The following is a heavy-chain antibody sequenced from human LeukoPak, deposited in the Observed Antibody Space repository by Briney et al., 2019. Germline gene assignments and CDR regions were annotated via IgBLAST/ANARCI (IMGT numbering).Heavy chain of an antibody. V-gene: IGHV3-74*01. CDR1: GFTFSSYL. J-gene: IGHJ3*02. CDR2: INSDGTNT. CDR3: ARKRRNDAFDI. Sequence: PGGSLRLSCAASGFTFSSYLMHWVRQAPGKGLVWVARINSDGTNTNYADSVKGRFTFSRDNAKNSLYLQMNSLRAEDTAVYYCARKRRNDAFDIWGQGTMATVSS.